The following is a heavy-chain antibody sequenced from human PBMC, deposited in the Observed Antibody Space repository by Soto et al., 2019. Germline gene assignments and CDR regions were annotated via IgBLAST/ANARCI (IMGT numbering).Heavy chain of an antibody. Sequence: QVQLQQWGAGLLKPSETLSLTCAVYGGSFSGYYWRWIRQPPGKGLEWIGEINHSGSTNYNPSLKSRVTISVDTSKNQFSLKLSSVTAADTAVYYCARCVLFENQSRFDPWGQGTLVTVSS. D-gene: IGHD3-10*01. CDR1: GGSFSGYY. CDR3: ARCVLFENQSRFDP. V-gene: IGHV4-34*01. CDR2: INHSGST. J-gene: IGHJ5*02.